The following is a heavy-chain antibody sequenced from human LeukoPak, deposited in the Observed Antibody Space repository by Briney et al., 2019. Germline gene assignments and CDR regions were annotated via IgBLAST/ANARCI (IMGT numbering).Heavy chain of an antibody. CDR2: IYSGGST. CDR3: ARFSSTTYAFDI. V-gene: IGHV3-53*01. J-gene: IGHJ3*02. CDR1: GFTVSSNY. Sequence: GGSLRLSCAASGFTVSSNYMSWVRQAPGKGLEWVSVIYSGGSTYYADSVKGRFTISRDNSKNTLYLQMNSLRAEDTAVYYCARFSSTTYAFDIWGQGTMVTVSS. D-gene: IGHD1-1*01.